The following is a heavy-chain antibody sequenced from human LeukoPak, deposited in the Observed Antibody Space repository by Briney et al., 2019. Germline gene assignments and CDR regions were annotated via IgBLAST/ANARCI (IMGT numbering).Heavy chain of an antibody. D-gene: IGHD2-15*01. V-gene: IGHV4-34*01. Sequence: SETLSLTCAVYGGSFSGYYWSWIRQPPGKGLEWIGEINHSGSTNYNPSLKSRVTISVDTSKNQFSLKLSSVTAADTAVYYCARVGSWYSHNAFDIWGQGTMVTVSS. CDR3: ARVGSWYSHNAFDI. CDR2: INHSGST. CDR1: GGSFSGYY. J-gene: IGHJ3*02.